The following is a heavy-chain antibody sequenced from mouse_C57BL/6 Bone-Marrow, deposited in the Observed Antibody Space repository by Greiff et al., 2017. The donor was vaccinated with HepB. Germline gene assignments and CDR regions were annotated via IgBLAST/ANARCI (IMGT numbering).Heavy chain of an antibody. CDR2: ISSGSSTI. D-gene: IGHD2-13*01. J-gene: IGHJ4*01. Sequence: EVNVVESGGGLVKPGGSLKLSCAASGFTFSDYGMHWVRQAPEKGLEWVAYISSGSSTIYYADTVKGRFTISRDNAKNTLFLQMTSLRSEDTAMYYCARRNLLWCFFAMDYWGQGTSVTVSS. CDR3: ARRNLLWCFFAMDY. CDR1: GFTFSDYG. V-gene: IGHV5-17*01.